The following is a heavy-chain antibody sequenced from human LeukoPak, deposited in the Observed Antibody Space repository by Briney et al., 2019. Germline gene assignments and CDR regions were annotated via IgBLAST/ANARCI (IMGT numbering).Heavy chain of an antibody. D-gene: IGHD3-10*01. V-gene: IGHV3-30-3*01. CDR2: TSSDLNVK. CDR3: AREGYYGSGSPPSLYFDY. CDR1: GFTFRNYV. J-gene: IGHJ4*02. Sequence: PGGSLRPSCAASGFTFRNYVIHWVRQAPGKGLEWVAVTSSDLNVKLYADSVKGRFTISRDNSRSTLYLQMNSLGPEDTAIYYCAREGYYGSGSPPSLYFDYWGQGTLVTVSS.